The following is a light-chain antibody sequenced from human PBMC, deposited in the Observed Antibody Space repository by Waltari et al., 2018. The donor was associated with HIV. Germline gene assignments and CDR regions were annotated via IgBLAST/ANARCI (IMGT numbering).Light chain of an antibody. CDR1: TSNLGKKY. CDR3: GTWDTRVGEVV. Sequence: QSVLTQPPSVSAAPGQKVTISCSGNTSNLGKKYMSCYHQVPGAAPTLLIYSNGKQPSGIPGRFSSSKSGTSATWAITGLQTGDEANSYCGTWDTRVGEVVFGGGTKVTVL. V-gene: IGLV1-51*01. CDR2: SNG. J-gene: IGLJ3*02.